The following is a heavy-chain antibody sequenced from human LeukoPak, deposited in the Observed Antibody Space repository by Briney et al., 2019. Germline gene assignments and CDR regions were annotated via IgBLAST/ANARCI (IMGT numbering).Heavy chain of an antibody. CDR3: ARDAEGSYFDY. CDR2: IYYSGST. D-gene: IGHD2-15*01. CDR1: GGSISSYY. V-gene: IGHV4-59*12. J-gene: IGHJ4*02. Sequence: SETLSLTCTVSGGSISSYYWSWIRQPPGKGLEWIGYIYYSGSTYYNPSLKSRVTISVDTSKNQFSLKLSSVTAADTAVYYCARDAEGSYFDYWGQGTLVTVSS.